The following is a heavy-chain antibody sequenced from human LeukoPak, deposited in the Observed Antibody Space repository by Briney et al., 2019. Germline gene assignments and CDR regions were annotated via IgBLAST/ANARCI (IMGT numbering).Heavy chain of an antibody. V-gene: IGHV1-18*04. D-gene: IGHD3-10*01. Sequence: ASVKGSCKASGYTLTSYGISWVRQAPGQGLEWMGWISAYNGNTNYAQKLQGRVTMTTDTSTSTAYMELRSLRSDDTAVYYCTRTGGRGSGSPMDVWGKGTTVTVSS. CDR1: GYTLTSYG. CDR3: TRTGGRGSGSPMDV. CDR2: ISAYNGNT. J-gene: IGHJ6*04.